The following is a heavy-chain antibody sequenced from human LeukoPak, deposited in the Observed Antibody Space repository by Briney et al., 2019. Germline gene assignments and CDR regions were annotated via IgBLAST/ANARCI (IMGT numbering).Heavy chain of an antibody. CDR1: GFTFSNNG. J-gene: IGHJ4*02. CDR2: IRSSGDST. V-gene: IGHV3-23*01. D-gene: IGHD2-8*02. Sequence: GGSLRLSCAASGFTFSNNGIHWVRQAPGKGLEWVSGIRSSGDSTYYADSVKGRFTISRDNSKNTLYLQMNSLRAEDTAVYYCATYRQVLLPFESWGQGTLVTVSS. CDR3: ATYRQVLLPFES.